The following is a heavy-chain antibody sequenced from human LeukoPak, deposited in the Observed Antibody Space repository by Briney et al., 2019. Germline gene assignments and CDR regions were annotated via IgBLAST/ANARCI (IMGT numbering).Heavy chain of an antibody. CDR3: AKRGGSYIGHFDY. V-gene: IGHV3-30-3*02. D-gene: IGHD1-26*01. CDR2: ISYDGSNK. CDR1: GFTFSSYA. J-gene: IGHJ4*02. Sequence: GGSLRLSCAASGFTFSSYAMHWVRQAPGKGLEWVAVISYDGSNKYYADSVKGRFTISRDNSKNTLYLQMNSLRPEDTAVYYCAKRGGSYIGHFDYWGQGTLVTVSS.